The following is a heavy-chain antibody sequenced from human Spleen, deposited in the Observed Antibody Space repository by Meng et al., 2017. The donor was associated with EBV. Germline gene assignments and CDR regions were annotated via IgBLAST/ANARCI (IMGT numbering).Heavy chain of an antibody. D-gene: IGHD1-26*01. V-gene: IGHV4-4*02. J-gene: IGHJ4*02. Sequence: QAERQGAGPGLVKPSGTLFLPCAVSGGSISSSNWWNWVRQPPGKGLEWIGDIYHTANTNYNPSLKSRVTISVDTSKNQFSLNLSSVTAADAAVYYCARTVGATSVFDYWGQGTLVTVSS. CDR2: IYHTANT. CDR1: GGSISSSNW. CDR3: ARTVGATSVFDY.